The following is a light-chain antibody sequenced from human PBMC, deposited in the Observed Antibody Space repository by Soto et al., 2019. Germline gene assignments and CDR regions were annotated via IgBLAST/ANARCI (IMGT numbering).Light chain of an antibody. J-gene: IGKJ1*01. V-gene: IGKV3-15*01. CDR1: QSITIN. CDR3: QQYNNWPWT. Sequence: ETVMTQSPATLSVSPGERATLSCRASQSITINLAWYQQKPGQAPRLLIYGESARATGIPARFSGTGSGTEFTLTISSLQSEDFAVYYCQQYNNWPWTFGQGTKVEIK. CDR2: GES.